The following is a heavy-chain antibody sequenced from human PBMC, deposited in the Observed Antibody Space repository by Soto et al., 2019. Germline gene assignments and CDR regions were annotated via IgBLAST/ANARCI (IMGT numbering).Heavy chain of an antibody. Sequence: QVQLVQSGAEVKKPGSSVKVSCKASGGTFSSYAISWVRQAPGQGLEWMGGIIPIFGTANYAQKFQGRVTITADESTSTADMELSSVRSEDTAVYYCARGELGFGYYYYYGMDVWGQGTTVTVSS. V-gene: IGHV1-69*01. CDR3: ARGELGFGYYYYYGMDV. CDR2: IIPIFGTA. D-gene: IGHD3-10*01. J-gene: IGHJ6*02. CDR1: GGTFSSYA.